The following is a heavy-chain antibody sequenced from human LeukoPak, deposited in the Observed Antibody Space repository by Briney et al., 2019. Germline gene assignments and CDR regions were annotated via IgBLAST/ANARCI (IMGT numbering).Heavy chain of an antibody. D-gene: IGHD1-26*01. CDR2: IYYSGTT. CDR3: ARDVTGGSYFDY. J-gene: IGHJ4*02. CDR1: GGSISSGGYY. V-gene: IGHV4-31*03. Sequence: SQTLSLTCTVSGGSISSGGYYWIWIRQYPGKGLEWIGYIYYSGTTYYNPSLKSRVTMSVDTSKNQFSLKLISVTAADTAVYYCARDVTGGSYFDYRGQGTLVTVSS.